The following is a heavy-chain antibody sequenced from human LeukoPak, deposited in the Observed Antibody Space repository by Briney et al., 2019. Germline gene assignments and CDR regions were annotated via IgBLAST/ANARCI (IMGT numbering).Heavy chain of an antibody. V-gene: IGHV3-7*01. D-gene: IGHD3-9*01. CDR3: ATDILTGYFRKFDYYLDV. CDR2: IKQNGSAN. CDR1: GFIFCGYW. J-gene: IGHJ6*03. Sequence: GGSLRLSCAASGFIFCGYWMSWVRQAPGKGLEWVANIKQNGSANYYMDPVKGGFTMYRDGAQNSLYLRMDSLGAEDMDLYYCATDILTGYFRKFDYYLDVWGKGTMVTVSS.